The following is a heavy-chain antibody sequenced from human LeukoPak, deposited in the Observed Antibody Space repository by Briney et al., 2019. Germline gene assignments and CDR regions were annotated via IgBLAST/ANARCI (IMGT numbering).Heavy chain of an antibody. J-gene: IGHJ3*02. CDR1: GFTFSSYS. Sequence: GGSLRLSCAASGFTFSSYSMNWVRQAPGKGLEWLSYISSSSSNIYYADSVKGRFTISRDNAKNSLYLQMNSLRAEDTAVYYCARNYYDSSGYYRRAFDIWGQGTMVTVSS. CDR3: ARNYYDSSGYYRRAFDI. D-gene: IGHD3-22*01. CDR2: ISSSSSNI. V-gene: IGHV3-48*01.